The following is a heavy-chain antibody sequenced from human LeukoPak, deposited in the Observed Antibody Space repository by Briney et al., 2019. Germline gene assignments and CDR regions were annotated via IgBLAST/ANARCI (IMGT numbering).Heavy chain of an antibody. CDR3: AXXXXXADXXXXXXEXXXXXX. CDR1: GGSINYNY. CDR2: IYASGST. V-gene: IGHV4-4*07. J-gene: IGHJ2*01. Sequence: ASESLSLTYTVSGGSINYNYWSWIRQPAGRGLEWIGRIYASGSTNYNPSLKSQXTMSVDTSNNQLSLKMTSLAAADPAVYSCAXXXXXADXXXXXXEXXXXXXXXRGTLVTVXS.